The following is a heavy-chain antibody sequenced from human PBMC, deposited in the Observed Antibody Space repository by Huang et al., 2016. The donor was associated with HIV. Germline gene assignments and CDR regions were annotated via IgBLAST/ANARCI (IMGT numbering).Heavy chain of an antibody. Sequence: QVQLVQSGAEVKKPGSSVKVSCKASGGPFTTYTITWVRQAPGQGLEWMGGIIPIFGTPNYAQKCQGRVTITADESTSTAYMELSSLRSEDTAVYYCAREYYYDNSGYYFDYWGQGTLVTVSS. D-gene: IGHD3-22*01. J-gene: IGHJ4*02. CDR3: AREYYYDNSGYYFDY. CDR2: IIPIFGTP. V-gene: IGHV1-69*13. CDR1: GGPFTTYT.